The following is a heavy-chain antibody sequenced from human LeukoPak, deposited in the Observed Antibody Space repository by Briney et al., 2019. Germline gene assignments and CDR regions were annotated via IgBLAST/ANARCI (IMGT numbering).Heavy chain of an antibody. CDR1: GXSISSGGYY. CDR2: IYYSGST. V-gene: IGHV4-31*03. J-gene: IGHJ4*02. CDR3: ARGDPNVDY. Sequence: SQTLSLTFTVSGXSISSGGYYWSWIRQHPGKGLEYIGYIYYSGSTYYNPSLKSRVTISADTSKNQFSLRLNSVTAADTAVYYCARGDPNVDYWGQGTLVTVSS.